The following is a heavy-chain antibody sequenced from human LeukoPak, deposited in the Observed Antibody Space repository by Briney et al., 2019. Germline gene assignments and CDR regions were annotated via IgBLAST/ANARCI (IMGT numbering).Heavy chain of an antibody. CDR3: AGDRPTNH. J-gene: IGHJ5*02. CDR1: GGSISSYY. CDR2: IYYSGST. D-gene: IGHD1-1*01. V-gene: IGHV4-59*01. Sequence: SETLSLTCTVSGGSISSYYWSWLRQPPGKGLEWIGYIYYSGSTNYNPSLKSRVTISVDTSKNQFSLKLSSVTAADTAVYYCAGDRPTNHWGQGTLVTVSS.